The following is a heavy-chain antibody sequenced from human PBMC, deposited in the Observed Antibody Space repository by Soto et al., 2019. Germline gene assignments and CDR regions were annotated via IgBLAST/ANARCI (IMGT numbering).Heavy chain of an antibody. CDR2: VYYSGST. J-gene: IGHJ4*02. Sequence: SETLSLTCAVSGYSISNGDYWGWLRQAPGKGLGWIESVYYSGSTHYEPSLRGRIAISVDTLKNQFSLRLPSLTAADTAMYFCARNTSTYFDSWGQGIPVTVSS. V-gene: IGHV4-38-2*01. CDR1: GYSISNGDY. CDR3: ARNTSTYFDS.